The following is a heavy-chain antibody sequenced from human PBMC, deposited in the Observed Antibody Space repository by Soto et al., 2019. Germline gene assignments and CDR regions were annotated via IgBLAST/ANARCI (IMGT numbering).Heavy chain of an antibody. CDR2: IYYSGST. Sequence: PSETLSLTCTVSGGSISSYYWNWIRQPPGKGLEWIAYIYYSGSTNYNPSLKSRVTISVDTSKNQFSLKLSSVTAADAAVYYCARLGSGYSGYGYFDYWGQGTLVTVSS. D-gene: IGHD5-12*01. CDR3: ARLGSGYSGYGYFDY. CDR1: GGSISSYY. J-gene: IGHJ4*02. V-gene: IGHV4-59*08.